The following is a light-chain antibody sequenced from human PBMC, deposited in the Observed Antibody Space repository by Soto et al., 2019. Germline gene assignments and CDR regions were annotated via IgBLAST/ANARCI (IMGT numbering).Light chain of an antibody. V-gene: IGLV2-14*01. Sequence: QSALTQPASLSGSPGQSVTISCTGTSSDVGGYNFVSWYQHPPGKAPKLMIYEVSNRPSGVSNRFSGSKSGNTASLTISGLQAEDEADYYCSSYTTSNTLIFGGGTKLTVL. CDR3: SSYTTSNTLI. CDR1: SSDVGGYNF. CDR2: EVS. J-gene: IGLJ2*01.